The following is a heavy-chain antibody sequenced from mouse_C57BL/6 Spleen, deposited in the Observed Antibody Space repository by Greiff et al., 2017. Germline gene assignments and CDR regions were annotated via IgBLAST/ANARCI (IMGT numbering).Heavy chain of an antibody. CDR2: ISDGGSYT. V-gene: IGHV5-4*01. D-gene: IGHD4-1*01. CDR1: GFTFSSYA. J-gene: IGHJ1*03. Sequence: EVKLMESGGGLVKPGGSLKLSCAASGFTFSSYAMSWVRQTPEKRLEWVATISDGGSYTYYPDNVKGRFTISRDNAKNNLYLQMSHLKSEDTAMYYCARDPLGRWYFDVWGTGTTVTVSS. CDR3: ARDPLGRWYFDV.